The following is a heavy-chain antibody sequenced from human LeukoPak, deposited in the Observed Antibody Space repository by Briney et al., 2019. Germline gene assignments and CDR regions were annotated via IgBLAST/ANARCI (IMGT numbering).Heavy chain of an antibody. CDR1: GFTFSSYE. Sequence: PGGSLRLSCAASGFTFSSYEMNWVRQAPGKGLEWVSYISSSGSTIYYADSVKGRFTISRDNAKNSLYLQMNSLRAEDTAVYYCARDELPRDFDYWGQGTLVTVSS. V-gene: IGHV3-48*03. CDR3: ARDELPRDFDY. J-gene: IGHJ4*02. D-gene: IGHD1-26*01. CDR2: ISSSGSTI.